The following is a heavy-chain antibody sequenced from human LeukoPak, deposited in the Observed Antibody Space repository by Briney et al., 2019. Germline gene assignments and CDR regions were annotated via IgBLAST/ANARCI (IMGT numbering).Heavy chain of an antibody. D-gene: IGHD6-19*01. CDR3: ARDRGSDWYDGFDI. CDR2: ITSSGSTI. Sequence: GGSLRLSCAASGFTFNSYEMSWVRQAPGKGLECVSYITSSGSTIYYADSVKGRFTISGDNAKSSLYLQMNSLRAEDTAVYYCARDRGSDWYDGFDIWGQGTMVTVSS. CDR1: GFTFNSYE. V-gene: IGHV3-48*03. J-gene: IGHJ3*02.